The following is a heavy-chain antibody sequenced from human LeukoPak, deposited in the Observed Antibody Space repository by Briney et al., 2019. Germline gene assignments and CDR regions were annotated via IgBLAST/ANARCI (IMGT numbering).Heavy chain of an antibody. CDR2: ISGSGDST. Sequence: PGGSLRLSCAASGFTFTSYLMSWVRQAPGKGLEWVSVISGSGDSTYYADSVKGRFTISRDNSKNTLYLQMNSLRVEDAAVYYCAKRATYYYDSSGYYFFDYWGQGTLVTASS. CDR1: GFTFTSYL. V-gene: IGHV3-23*01. D-gene: IGHD3-22*01. J-gene: IGHJ4*02. CDR3: AKRATYYYDSSGYYFFDY.